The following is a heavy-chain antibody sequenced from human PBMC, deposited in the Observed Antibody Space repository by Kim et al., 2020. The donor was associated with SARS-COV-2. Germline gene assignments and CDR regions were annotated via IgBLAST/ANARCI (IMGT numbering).Heavy chain of an antibody. J-gene: IGHJ4*02. D-gene: IGHD2-15*01. CDR2: YN. CDR3: ARERGGRRDY. Sequence: YNDYAVSVKSRITINPDTSKNQFSLQLNSVTPEDTAMYYCARERGGRRDYWGQGTLVTVSS. V-gene: IGHV6-1*01.